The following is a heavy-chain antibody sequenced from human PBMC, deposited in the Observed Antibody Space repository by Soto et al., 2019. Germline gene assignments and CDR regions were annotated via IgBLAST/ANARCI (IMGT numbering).Heavy chain of an antibody. V-gene: IGHV1-69*13. Sequence: SVKVSCKASGGTFSSYAISWVRQAPGQGLEWMGGIIPIFGTANYAQKFQGRVTITADESTSTAYMELSSLRSEDTAVYYCARDDELSGAVHYYYYGMDVWGQGTTVTVSS. D-gene: IGHD3-16*02. CDR3: ARDDELSGAVHYYYYGMDV. CDR2: IIPIFGTA. J-gene: IGHJ6*02. CDR1: GGTFSSYA.